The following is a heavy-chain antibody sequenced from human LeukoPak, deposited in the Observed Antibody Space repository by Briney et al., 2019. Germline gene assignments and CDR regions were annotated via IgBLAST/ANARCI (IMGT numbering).Heavy chain of an antibody. CDR1: GFTFSDYY. J-gene: IGHJ5*02. CDR2: ISSSSSYT. D-gene: IGHD6-13*01. V-gene: IGHV3-11*06. Sequence: GGSLRLSCAASGFTFSDYYMSWIRQAPGKGLEWVSYISSSSSYTNYADSVKGRFTISRDNAKNSLYLQMNSLRAEDTAVYYCARDHLGVYKGRKSNWSDPWGQGTLVTVSS. CDR3: ARDHLGVYKGRKSNWSDP.